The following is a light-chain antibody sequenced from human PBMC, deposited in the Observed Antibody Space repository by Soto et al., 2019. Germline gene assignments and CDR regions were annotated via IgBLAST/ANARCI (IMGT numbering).Light chain of an antibody. J-gene: IGLJ1*01. Sequence: QSVLTQPPSASGSPGQPVTISCTGTSSDVGGYNYVSWYQQHPGKAPKLMIYDVSKRPSGVPDRFSGSKSGNTATLTLSGLQAEDEADYYCSSYAGSNNFNVFGTGTKLTVL. V-gene: IGLV2-8*01. CDR3: SSYAGSNNFNV. CDR1: SSDVGGYNY. CDR2: DVS.